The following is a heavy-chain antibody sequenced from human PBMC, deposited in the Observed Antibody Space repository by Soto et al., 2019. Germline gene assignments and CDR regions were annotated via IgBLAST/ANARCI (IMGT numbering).Heavy chain of an antibody. Sequence: GGSLRLCCTASGFTFSDYWMSWVRQAPGKGLEWVAIIKQDEGDKYYVDSVKGRFTISRDNAENSLYLQMNSLRAEDTAVYYCAIGTNVDSAYRCFDSCGQAPLLTVSS. CDR1: GFTFSDYW. V-gene: IGHV3-7*01. CDR3: AIGTNVDSAYRCFDS. J-gene: IGHJ4*02. CDR2: IKQDEGDK. D-gene: IGHD3-16*01.